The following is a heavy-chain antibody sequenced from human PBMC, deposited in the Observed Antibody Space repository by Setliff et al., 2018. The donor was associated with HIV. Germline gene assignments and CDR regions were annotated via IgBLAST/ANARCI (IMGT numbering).Heavy chain of an antibody. D-gene: IGHD3-10*01. CDR1: GYTFTTFG. CDR2: ISGYNGNT. Sequence: ASVKVSCKASGYTFTTFGMSWVRQAPELGLEWMGWISGYNGNTDYAQKLQCRLTMTTDTSTSTAYMELRNLTSDDTALYFCVREVRAAYKGPLWFGQSDPRPDTFDIWGQGTMVTVSS. J-gene: IGHJ3*02. CDR3: VREVRAAYKGPLWFGQSDPRPDTFDI. V-gene: IGHV1-18*01.